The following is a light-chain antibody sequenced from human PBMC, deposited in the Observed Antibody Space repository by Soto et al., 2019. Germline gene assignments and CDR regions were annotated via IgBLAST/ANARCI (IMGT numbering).Light chain of an antibody. Sequence: EIVMTQSPATLSVSPGERATLSCRASQSVSSNLAWYQQKPGQAPRLLVYGASTRATGIPARFSGSGSGTEFTLTIRSLQSEDFAVYYWQQYNNWPPLTFGGGTKVEIK. CDR2: GAS. J-gene: IGKJ4*01. V-gene: IGKV3-15*01. CDR1: QSVSSN. CDR3: QQYNNWPPLT.